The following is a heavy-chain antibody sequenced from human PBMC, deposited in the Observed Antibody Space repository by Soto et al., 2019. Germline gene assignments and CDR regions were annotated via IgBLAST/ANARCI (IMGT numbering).Heavy chain of an antibody. Sequence: GGSLRLSCAASEVTLSDYAMSWVRQAPGKGLEWVSCISGSGESTSYAASVKGRFTISRDNSKSTLYLQLNSLRAEDTAVYYCDKEWIRTDYDNDYWGRGTLVTVSS. CDR3: DKEWIRTDYDNDY. V-gene: IGHV3-23*01. CDR2: ISGSGEST. D-gene: IGHD4-17*01. CDR1: EVTLSDYA. J-gene: IGHJ4*02.